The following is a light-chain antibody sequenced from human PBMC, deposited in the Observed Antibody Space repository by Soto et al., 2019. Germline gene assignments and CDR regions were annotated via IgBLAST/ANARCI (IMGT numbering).Light chain of an antibody. J-gene: IGKJ4*01. V-gene: IGKV1-5*01. CDR2: DAS. CDR1: QSISSW. CDR3: QQYNRYSLT. Sequence: DIQMTQSPSTLSVSVGDRVTITCRASQSISSWLAWYQQKPGKAPKLLIYDASSLESGVPSRFSGSGSDTEFTLTINNLQPDDFATYHCQQYNRYSLTFGGGTKVEIK.